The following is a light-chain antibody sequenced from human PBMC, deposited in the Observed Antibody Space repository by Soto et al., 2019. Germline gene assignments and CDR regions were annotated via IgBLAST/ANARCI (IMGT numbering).Light chain of an antibody. J-gene: IGLJ1*01. Sequence: QSALTQPASVSGSPGQSITISCTGTSSDIGAFDLVSWYQQHPGKAPKVMIYDVNIRPSGVSSRFSGSKSGNTASLVISGLQAEDEADYYCSSYTITSTRLFGTGTKVTVL. CDR2: DVN. V-gene: IGLV2-14*01. CDR1: SSDIGAFDL. CDR3: SSYTITSTRL.